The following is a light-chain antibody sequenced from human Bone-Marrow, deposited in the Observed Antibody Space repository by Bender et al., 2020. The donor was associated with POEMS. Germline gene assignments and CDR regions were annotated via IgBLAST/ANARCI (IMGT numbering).Light chain of an antibody. CDR3: HTSDSTDTYPDV. Sequence: SSELTQPPSVSVSPGQTARITCSGDAMPKEYGYWYQHKAGHAPLLIIYKDTQRRSGIPERFSGSRSGTTLTLTITGAQADDEADYYCHTSDSTDTYPDVFGTGTQLTVL. CDR1: AMPKEY. CDR2: KDT. J-gene: IGLJ1*01. V-gene: IGLV3-25*03.